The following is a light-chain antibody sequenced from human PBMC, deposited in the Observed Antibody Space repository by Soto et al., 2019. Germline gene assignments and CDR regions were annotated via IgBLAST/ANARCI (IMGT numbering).Light chain of an antibody. V-gene: IGLV3-1*01. CDR3: QAWDSSTVV. CDR1: KLGDKY. J-gene: IGLJ2*01. Sequence: SYELTQPPSVSVSPGQTASITCSGDKLGDKYACWYQQKPGQSPVLVIYQDSKRPSGIPERFSGSHSGNTATLTISGTQAMDGADYYCQAWDSSTVVFGGGTPLTVL. CDR2: QDS.